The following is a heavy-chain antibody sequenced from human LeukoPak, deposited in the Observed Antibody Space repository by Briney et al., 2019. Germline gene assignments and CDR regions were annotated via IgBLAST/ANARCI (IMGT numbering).Heavy chain of an antibody. CDR2: FYHSGST. Sequence: SETLSLTCTVSGYSISSGYYWGWMRQPPGKGLEWIGSFYHSGSTNYNPSFKSRVTISVDTSKNQFSLKLSSVTAADTAVYYCARASFGDPGYMDVWGKGTTVTISS. J-gene: IGHJ6*03. CDR3: ARASFGDPGYMDV. D-gene: IGHD2/OR15-2a*01. V-gene: IGHV4-38-2*02. CDR1: GYSISSGYY.